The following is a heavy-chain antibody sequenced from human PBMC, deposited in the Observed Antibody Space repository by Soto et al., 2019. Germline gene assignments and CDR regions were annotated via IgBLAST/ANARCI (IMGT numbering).Heavy chain of an antibody. D-gene: IGHD6-6*01. Sequence: QVQLVQSGTEVKKPGASVKVSCKASSYTFTNYGISWVRQAPGQGLEWMGWISPYNGNANYAQSLRGRVTMTTDTSTSTAYMELRSLRSDDTAVYYCARPYSKYFTSSEADYWGQGTLVTVSS. V-gene: IGHV1-18*01. CDR3: ARPYSKYFTSSEADY. J-gene: IGHJ4*02. CDR2: ISPYNGNA. CDR1: SYTFTNYG.